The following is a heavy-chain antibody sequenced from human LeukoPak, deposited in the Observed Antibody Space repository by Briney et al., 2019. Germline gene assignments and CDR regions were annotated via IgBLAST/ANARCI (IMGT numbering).Heavy chain of an antibody. CDR1: GFTFSSYG. Sequence: GGSLRLSCAASGFTFSSYGMHWVRQAPGKGLEWVAVISYDGSNKYYADSVKGRFTISRDNSKNTLYLQMNSLRAEDAAVYYCAKDLQYCSGGSCYPYRHWYFDLWGRGTLVTVSS. CDR2: ISYDGSNK. J-gene: IGHJ2*01. V-gene: IGHV3-30*18. D-gene: IGHD2-15*01. CDR3: AKDLQYCSGGSCYPYRHWYFDL.